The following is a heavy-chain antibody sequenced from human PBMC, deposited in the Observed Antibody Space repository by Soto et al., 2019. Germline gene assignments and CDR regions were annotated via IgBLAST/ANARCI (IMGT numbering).Heavy chain of an antibody. CDR3: ARHGPRVYYDNSDYYYYGMDV. CDR1: GYSFTIYW. J-gene: IGHJ6*02. CDR2: IYPGDSDT. D-gene: IGHD3-22*01. Sequence: PGESLKISCKGSGYSFTIYWIGWVRQMPGTGLERMRIIYPGDSDTRYSPSFQGQVTISADQSISTAYLQWSSLKASDTAMYYCARHGPRVYYDNSDYYYYGMDVWGQGTTVTVSS. V-gene: IGHV5-51*01.